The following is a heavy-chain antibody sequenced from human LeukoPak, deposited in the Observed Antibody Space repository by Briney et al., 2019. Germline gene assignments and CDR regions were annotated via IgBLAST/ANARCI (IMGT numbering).Heavy chain of an antibody. D-gene: IGHD5-24*01. CDR1: GFTFSSYG. CDR3: AKDRSDGYNYPLYFDY. J-gene: IGHJ4*02. CDR2: IRYDGSNK. Sequence: GGSLRLSCAASGFTFSSYGMHWVRQAPGKGLEWVAFIRYDGSNKYYADSVKGRFTISRDNSKNTLYLQMNSLRAEGTAVYYCAKDRSDGYNYPLYFDYWGQGTLVTVSS. V-gene: IGHV3-30*02.